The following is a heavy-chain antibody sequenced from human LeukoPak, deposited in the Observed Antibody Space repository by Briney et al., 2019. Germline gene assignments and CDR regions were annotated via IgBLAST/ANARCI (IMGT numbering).Heavy chain of an antibody. CDR2: MNPDSGNT. V-gene: IGHV1-8*01. J-gene: IGHJ4*02. D-gene: IGHD6-13*01. CDR1: GHTFTSYD. CDR3: ARRIAAAGVGIVY. Sequence: GASVKVSCKASGHTFTSYDINWVRQATVLGLEWMGWMNPDSGNTGYAQKFQGRVTMTRNPSISTAYMELSSLTSEDTAVYYCARRIAAAGVGIVYWGQGTLVTVSS.